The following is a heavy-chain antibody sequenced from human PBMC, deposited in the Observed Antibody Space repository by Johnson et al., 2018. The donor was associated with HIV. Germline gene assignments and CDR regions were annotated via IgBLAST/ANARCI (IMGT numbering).Heavy chain of an antibody. CDR3: ARGGYYDSSGSAFDI. D-gene: IGHD3-22*01. Sequence: QVQLVESGGGVVQPGRSLRLSCAASGFTFSTYALHWVRQAPGKGLEWVAVISYDGSNKYYADSVKGRFTISRDNSKNTLYLQMNSLRAEDTAVYYCARGGYYDSSGSAFDIWGQGTMVTVS. V-gene: IGHV3-30*04. CDR1: GFTFSTYA. J-gene: IGHJ3*02. CDR2: ISYDGSNK.